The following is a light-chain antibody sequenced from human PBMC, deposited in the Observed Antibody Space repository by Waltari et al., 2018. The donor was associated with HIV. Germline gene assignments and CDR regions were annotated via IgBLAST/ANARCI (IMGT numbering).Light chain of an antibody. V-gene: IGLV4-60*03. CDR3: ETWDKNSRV. CDR1: SGPSHTI. Sequence: QPAVTQSSSASASLGSSVTLTCTLPSGPSHTILACHQQQPGKAPRFLMKLDGSGPYNKGSGVPDRFSGSSSVAARYLTISKLQSEDEADYYCETWDKNSRVFGGGTKLTVL. CDR2: LDGSGPY. J-gene: IGLJ2*01.